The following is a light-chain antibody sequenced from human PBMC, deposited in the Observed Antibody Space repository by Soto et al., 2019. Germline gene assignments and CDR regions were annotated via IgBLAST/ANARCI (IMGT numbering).Light chain of an antibody. CDR1: SSNIGNNY. CDR2: ENN. CDR3: GTWDSSLSAYV. J-gene: IGLJ1*01. V-gene: IGLV1-51*02. Sequence: QSVLTQPPSVSAAPGQKVTISCSGSSSNIGNNYVSWYQQLPGTAPKLLIYENNKRPSGIPDRFSGSESGTSATLGITGLQTGDEADYYCGTWDSSLSAYVFGTG.